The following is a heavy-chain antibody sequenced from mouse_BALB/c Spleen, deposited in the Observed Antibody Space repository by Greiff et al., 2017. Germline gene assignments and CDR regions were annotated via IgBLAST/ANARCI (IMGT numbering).Heavy chain of an antibody. CDR2: INPSNGGT. D-gene: IGHD4-1*01. J-gene: IGHJ4*01. CDR1: GYTFTSYY. V-gene: IGHV1S81*02. CDR3: TRSLGRDAMDY. Sequence: QVQLQQSGAELVKPGASVKLSCKASGYTFTSYYMYWVKQRPGQGLEWIGEINPSNGGTNFNEKFKSKATLTVDKSSSTAYMQLSSLTSEDSAVYYCTRSLGRDAMDYWGQGTSVTVSS.